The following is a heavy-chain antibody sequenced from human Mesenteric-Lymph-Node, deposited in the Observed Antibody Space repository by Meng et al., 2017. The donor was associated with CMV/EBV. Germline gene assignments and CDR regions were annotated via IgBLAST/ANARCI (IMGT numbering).Heavy chain of an antibody. J-gene: IGHJ4*02. D-gene: IGHD3-3*01. V-gene: IGHV4-31*03. CDR2: IYYSGST. CDR3: ATWRPRAGVDY. Sequence: CTVSGGTISSDGYYWTWIRRHPGKGLAWIGYIYYSGSTYYNPSLKSRVTLSVNTSKNQFSLKLNSVTAADTAVYYCATWRPRAGVDYWGQGTLVTVSS. CDR1: GGTISSDGYY.